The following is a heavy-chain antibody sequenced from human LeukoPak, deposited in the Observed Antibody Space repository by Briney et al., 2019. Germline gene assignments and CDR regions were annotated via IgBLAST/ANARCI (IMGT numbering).Heavy chain of an antibody. CDR2: ISYDGGNK. CDR3: ARTGEAFTMVRGVNDY. Sequence: GGSLRLSCAASGFTFSSYAMHWVRQAPGKGLEWVAVISYDGGNKYYADSVKGRFTISRDNSKNTLYLQMNSLRAEDTAVYYCARTGEAFTMVRGVNDYWGQGTLVTVSS. D-gene: IGHD3-10*01. V-gene: IGHV3-30*04. J-gene: IGHJ4*02. CDR1: GFTFSSYA.